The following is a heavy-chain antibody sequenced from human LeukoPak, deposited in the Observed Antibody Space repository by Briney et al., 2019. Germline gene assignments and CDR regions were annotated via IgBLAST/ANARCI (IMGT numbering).Heavy chain of an antibody. Sequence: GGSLRLSCAASGFTFSSYAMSWVRQAPGKGLEWVSGISTSGGNTFYADSVKGRFTISRDNSKDTLYLQMNSLRVDDTAVYYCAKRGPNYYYFDYWGQGTLVTVSS. CDR2: ISTSGGNT. D-gene: IGHD3-10*01. V-gene: IGHV3-23*01. CDR3: AKRGPNYYYFDY. J-gene: IGHJ4*02. CDR1: GFTFSSYA.